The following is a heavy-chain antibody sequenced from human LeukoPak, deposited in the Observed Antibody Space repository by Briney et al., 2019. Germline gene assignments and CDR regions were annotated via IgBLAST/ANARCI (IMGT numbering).Heavy chain of an antibody. CDR2: FYYGGST. J-gene: IGHJ4*02. D-gene: IGHD6-19*01. CDR1: GCSISSYY. Sequence: SETLSLTCTVSGCSISSYYWSWIRQPPGEGLEWIGYFYYGGSTNYNPSLKSRVTISLDTSKNQFSLKLSSVTAADTAVYYCARSGGWYYYFDYWGQGTLVTVSS. V-gene: IGHV4-59*08. CDR3: ARSGGWYYYFDY.